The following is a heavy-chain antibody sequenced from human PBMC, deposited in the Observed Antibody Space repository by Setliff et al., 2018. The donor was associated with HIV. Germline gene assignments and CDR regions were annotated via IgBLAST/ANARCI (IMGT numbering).Heavy chain of an antibody. CDR3: ARDPRLDTVTDGGAFDI. Sequence: GASVKVSCKASGYTFTSYYMHWVRQAPGQGLEWMGIINLSGGSTSYAQKFQGRVTTTRDTSTSTVYMELSSLRSEDTAVYYCARDPRLDTVTDGGAFDIWGQGTMVTVSS. CDR2: INLSGGST. CDR1: GYTFTSYY. V-gene: IGHV1-46*01. J-gene: IGHJ3*02. D-gene: IGHD4-4*01.